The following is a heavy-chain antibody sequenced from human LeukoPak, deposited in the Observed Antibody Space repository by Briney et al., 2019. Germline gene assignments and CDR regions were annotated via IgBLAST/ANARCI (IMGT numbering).Heavy chain of an antibody. CDR3: VREGPRYCSGGSCPDYFDY. D-gene: IGHD2-15*01. V-gene: IGHV3-48*03. CDR2: ISSSGRTI. Sequence: GGSLRLSCAASGFTFSSYEMNWVRQAPGKGLEWISYISSSGRTIYNADSVKGRFTISRDNAKNSLYLQMNSLRVEDTASYYCVREGPRYCSGGSCPDYFDYWGQGTLVTVSS. CDR1: GFTFSSYE. J-gene: IGHJ4*02.